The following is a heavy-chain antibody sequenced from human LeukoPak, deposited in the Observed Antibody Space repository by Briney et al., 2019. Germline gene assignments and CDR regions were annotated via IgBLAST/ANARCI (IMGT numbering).Heavy chain of an antibody. V-gene: IGHV1-18*01. Sequence: GASVKVSCKASGYIFTSYGISSVRQAPGQGLKWMGWISTNKGNTNYAQRLQGRVTMTTDTSTSTAYMELRSLRSDDTAIYYCVRDIQWRFDPWGQGTLVTVSS. J-gene: IGHJ5*02. CDR3: VRDIQWRFDP. CDR2: ISTNKGNT. D-gene: IGHD2-8*01. CDR1: GYIFTSYG.